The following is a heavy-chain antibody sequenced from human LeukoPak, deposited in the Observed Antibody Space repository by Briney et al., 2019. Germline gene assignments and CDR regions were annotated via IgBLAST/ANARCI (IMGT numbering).Heavy chain of an antibody. V-gene: IGHV1-69*05. CDR1: GGTFSSYA. D-gene: IGHD3-3*01. Sequence: GASVKVSCKASGGTFSSYAISWVRQAPGQGLGWMGGIIPIFGTANYAQKFQGRVTITTDESTSTAYMELSSLRSEDTAVYYCARALYDFWSGHHFDYWGQGTLVTVSS. J-gene: IGHJ4*02. CDR2: IIPIFGTA. CDR3: ARALYDFWSGHHFDY.